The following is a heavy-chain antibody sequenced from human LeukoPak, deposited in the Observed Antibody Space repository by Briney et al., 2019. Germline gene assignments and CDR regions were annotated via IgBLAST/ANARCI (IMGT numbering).Heavy chain of an antibody. CDR2: IYYSGST. D-gene: IGHD4-11*01. V-gene: IGHV4-61*01. Sequence: MSSETLSLTCTVSGVSVSSGSYYWSWIRQPPGKGLEWIGYIYYSGSTNYNPSLKSRVTISVDTSKNQFSLKLSSVTAADTAVYYCARDPATVTTQGLRGNWFDPWGQGTLVTVSS. J-gene: IGHJ5*02. CDR3: ARDPATVTTQGLRGNWFDP. CDR1: GVSVSSGSYY.